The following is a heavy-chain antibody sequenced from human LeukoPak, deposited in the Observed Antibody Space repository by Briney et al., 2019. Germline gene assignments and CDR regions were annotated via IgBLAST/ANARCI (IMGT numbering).Heavy chain of an antibody. V-gene: IGHV1-2*02. D-gene: IGHD4-17*01. CDR2: INPNSGGT. Sequence: ASVKVSCKASGYTFTGYYMHWVRQAPGQGLEWMGWINPNSGGTNYAQKFQGRVTMTRDTSTSTAYRELSRLRSDDTAVYYCARVYGDYQPNFDYWGQGTLVTVSS. J-gene: IGHJ4*02. CDR3: ARVYGDYQPNFDY. CDR1: GYTFTGYY.